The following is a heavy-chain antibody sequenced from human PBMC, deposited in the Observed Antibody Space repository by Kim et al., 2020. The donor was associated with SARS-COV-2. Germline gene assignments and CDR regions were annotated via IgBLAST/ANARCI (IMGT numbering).Heavy chain of an antibody. J-gene: IGHJ4*02. D-gene: IGHD2-8*01. V-gene: IGHV3-74*01. CDR3: VTDRIEWQ. Sequence: GSLTNYADSVKGRFTISKDNTKNTLSLQMNSLRVEDTAVYYCVTDRIEWQWGQGTLVSVSS. CDR2: GSLT.